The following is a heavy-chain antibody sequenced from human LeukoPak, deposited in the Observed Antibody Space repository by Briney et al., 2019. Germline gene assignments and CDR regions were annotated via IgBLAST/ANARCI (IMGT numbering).Heavy chain of an antibody. CDR3: ASSWAYFDS. D-gene: IGHD6-13*01. CDR1: GFTFSSYG. CDR2: ISYDGSNK. V-gene: IGHV3-30*03. Sequence: GGSLRLSCAASGFTFSSYGMHWVRQAPGKGLEWVAVISYDGSNKYYADSVKGRFTISRDNSKNTLYLQMNSLRAEDTAVYYCASSWAYFDSWGQGTLVTVSS. J-gene: IGHJ4*02.